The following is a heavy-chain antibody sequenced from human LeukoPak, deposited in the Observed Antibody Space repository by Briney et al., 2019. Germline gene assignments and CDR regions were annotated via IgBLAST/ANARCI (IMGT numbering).Heavy chain of an antibody. Sequence: VASVKVSCKASGYSFTSYYLHWVRQAPGQGLEWMGWINPNSGGTNYAQKFQGRVTMTRDTSISTAYMELSRLRSDDTAVYYCARDTEYSSSLAQFDYWGQGTLVTVSS. V-gene: IGHV1-2*02. J-gene: IGHJ4*02. CDR2: INPNSGGT. D-gene: IGHD6-6*01. CDR3: ARDTEYSSSLAQFDY. CDR1: GYSFTSYY.